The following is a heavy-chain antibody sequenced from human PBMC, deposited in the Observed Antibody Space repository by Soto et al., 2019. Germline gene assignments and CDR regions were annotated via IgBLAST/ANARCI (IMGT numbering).Heavy chain of an antibody. D-gene: IGHD3-10*01. V-gene: IGHV3-30*18. J-gene: IGHJ3*02. CDR1: GFTFSSYG. CDR3: AKDSSEGPPRRLSAFDI. CDR2: ISYDGSNK. Sequence: PGGSLRLSCAASGFTFSSYGMHWVRQAPGKGLEWVAVISYDGSNKYYADSVKGRFTISRDNSKNTLYLQMNSLRAEDTAVYYWAKDSSEGPPRRLSAFDIWGQGTMVTVSS.